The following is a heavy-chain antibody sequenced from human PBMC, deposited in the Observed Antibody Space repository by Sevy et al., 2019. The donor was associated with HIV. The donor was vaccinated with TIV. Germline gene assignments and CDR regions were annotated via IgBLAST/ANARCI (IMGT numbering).Heavy chain of an antibody. J-gene: IGHJ4*02. D-gene: IGHD3-10*01. CDR2: IVVGSGNT. CDR1: GFTFTSSA. CDR3: AAGASIRVVRALSDFDY. Sequence: ASVKVSCKASGFTFTSSAVQWVRQARGQRLEWIGWIVVGSGNTNYAQKFQERVTITRDMSTSTDYMELSSLRSEDTAVYYCAAGASIRVVRALSDFDYWGQGTLVTVS. V-gene: IGHV1-58*01.